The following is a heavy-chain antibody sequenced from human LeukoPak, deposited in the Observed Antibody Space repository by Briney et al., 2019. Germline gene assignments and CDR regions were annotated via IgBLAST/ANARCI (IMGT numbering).Heavy chain of an antibody. CDR3: AKDTPTTGYHLDS. V-gene: IGHV3-30*02. Sequence: GGSLRLSCAASGFTFSSYSLNWVRQAPGKGLEWVAFIRYDGSDKSYADSVKGRFTISRDNSENTLYLQINSLRVEDTAVYYCAKDTPTTGYHLDSWGQGTLVTVSS. D-gene: IGHD1-1*01. CDR1: GFTFSSYS. J-gene: IGHJ4*02. CDR2: IRYDGSDK.